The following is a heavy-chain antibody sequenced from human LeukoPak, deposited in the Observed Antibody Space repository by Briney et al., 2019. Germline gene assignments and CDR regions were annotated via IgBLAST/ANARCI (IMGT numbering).Heavy chain of an antibody. CDR1: VYTFTGYF. J-gene: IGHJ4*02. V-gene: IGHV1-2*02. CDR3: VSSNVYCRSPRCHFN. Sequence: ASVKDSFQASVYTFTGYFMHWVRQPPGQGLAWMGWINHKSGGTNYAQRFEGRGPMTRDTCISTDYIELRRLRSDDTGVYYCVSSNVYCRSPRCHFNWGQGTLVTVSS. CDR2: INHKSGGT. D-gene: IGHD2-2*01.